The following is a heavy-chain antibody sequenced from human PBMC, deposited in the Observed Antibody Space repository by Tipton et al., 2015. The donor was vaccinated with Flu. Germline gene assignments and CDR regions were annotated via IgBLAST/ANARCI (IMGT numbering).Heavy chain of an antibody. Sequence: TLSLTCTVSGVSLTSSSYYWGWIRQPPGKGLEWIGSVYYSGSTYYNPSLKSRVTMPVDTSKNQFSLRLTSVTAADTAVYYCARETTGSGRYHDAFDIRGQGTMVTVSS. J-gene: IGHJ3*02. D-gene: IGHD3-10*01. CDR2: VYYSGST. CDR1: GVSLTSSSYY. CDR3: ARETTGSGRYHDAFDI. V-gene: IGHV4-39*07.